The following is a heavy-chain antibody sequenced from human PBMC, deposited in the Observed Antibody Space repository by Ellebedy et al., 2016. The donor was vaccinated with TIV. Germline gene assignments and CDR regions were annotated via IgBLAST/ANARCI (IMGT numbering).Heavy chain of an antibody. D-gene: IGHD3-16*01. CDR1: GGTYSSYA. J-gene: IGHJ6*02. Sequence: SVKVSXXASGGTYSSYAISWVRQAPGQGLEWMGGIIPIFGTANYAQKFQGRVTITADESTSTAYMELSSLRSDDTAVYYCARDPRYYDTTTPFIYYYGMDVWGQGTTVTVSS. CDR3: ARDPRYYDTTTPFIYYYGMDV. V-gene: IGHV1-69*13. CDR2: IIPIFGTA.